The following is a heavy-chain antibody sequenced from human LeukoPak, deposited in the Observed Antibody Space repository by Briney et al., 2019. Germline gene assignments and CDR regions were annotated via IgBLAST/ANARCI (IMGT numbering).Heavy chain of an antibody. D-gene: IGHD2-15*01. CDR2: INPNSGGT. V-gene: IGHV1-2*02. Sequence: ASVKVSCKASGYTFTGYYMHWVRQAPGQGLEWMGWINPNSGGTNYAQKFQGRATMTRDTSISTAYMELSRLRSDDTAVYYCARGLSPKYCSGGSCYQGYYFDYWGQGTLVTVSS. CDR1: GYTFTGYY. CDR3: ARGLSPKYCSGGSCYQGYYFDY. J-gene: IGHJ4*02.